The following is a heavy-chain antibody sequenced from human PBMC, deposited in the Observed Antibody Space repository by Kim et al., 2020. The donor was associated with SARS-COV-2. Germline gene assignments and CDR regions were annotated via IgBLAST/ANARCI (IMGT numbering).Heavy chain of an antibody. J-gene: IGHJ4*02. Sequence: YYADSVKGRFTISRDNAKNSLYLQMNSLRAEDTAVYYCARGGDIVAPDYWGQGTLVTVSS. CDR3: ARGGDIVAPDY. V-gene: IGHV3-21*01. D-gene: IGHD5-12*01.